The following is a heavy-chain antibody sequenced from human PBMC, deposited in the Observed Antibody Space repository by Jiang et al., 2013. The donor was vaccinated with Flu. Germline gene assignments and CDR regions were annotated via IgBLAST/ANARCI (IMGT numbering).Heavy chain of an antibody. CDR1: GYTFSDYG. CDR3: AIGKYVYGGSSFDS. V-gene: IGHV1-18*01. Sequence: SGAEVKKPGASVKVSCKTSGYTFSDYGLNWVRQAPGHGLEWMGWFNTYTGDTHYAQHFQDRVTLTADTSMSTDNMELRSLTSDDTAVYYCAIGKYVYGGSSFDSWGQGTLVTVSS. J-gene: IGHJ4*02. D-gene: IGHD4-23*01. CDR2: FNTYTGDT.